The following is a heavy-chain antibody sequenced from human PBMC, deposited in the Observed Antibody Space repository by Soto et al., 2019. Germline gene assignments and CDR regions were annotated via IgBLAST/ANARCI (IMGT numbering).Heavy chain of an antibody. CDR3: ARQEGYCSGGSCYPLLDY. CDR2: IYYSGST. J-gene: IGHJ4*02. CDR1: GGSISSSSYY. V-gene: IGHV4-39*01. Sequence: QLQLQESGPGLVKPSETLSLTCTVSGGSISSSSYYWGWIRQPPGKGLEWIGSIYYSGSTYYNPSLKSRVTISVDTSKNQFSLKLSSVTAAVTAVYYCARQEGYCSGGSCYPLLDYWGQGTLVTVSS. D-gene: IGHD2-15*01.